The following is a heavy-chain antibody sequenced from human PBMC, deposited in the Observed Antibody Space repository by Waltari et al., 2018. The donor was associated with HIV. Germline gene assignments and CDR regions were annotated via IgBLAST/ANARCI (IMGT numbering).Heavy chain of an antibody. J-gene: IGHJ3*02. D-gene: IGHD6-6*01. CDR3: AFSLGGARHDAFDI. V-gene: IGHV4-34*01. Sequence: QVQLQQWGAGLLKPSGTLSLTCAVYGGSFSGYYWSWIRQPPGKGLEWIGEINHSGSTNYNPSLKSRVTISVDTSKNQFSLKLSSVTAADTAVYYCAFSLGGARHDAFDIWGQGTMVTVSS. CDR1: GGSFSGYY. CDR2: INHSGST.